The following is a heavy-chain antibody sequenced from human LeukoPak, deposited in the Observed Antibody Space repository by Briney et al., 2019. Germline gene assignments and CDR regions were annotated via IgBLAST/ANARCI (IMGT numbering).Heavy chain of an antibody. CDR3: ARQGSIVVVPANRFDP. D-gene: IGHD2-2*01. CDR1: GGSISSSSYY. V-gene: IGHV4-39*01. Sequence: PSETLSLTCTVSGGSISSSSYYWGWIRQPPGKGVEWIGSIYYSGSTYYNLSLKSRVTISVDTSKNQFSLKLSSVTAADTAVYYCARQGSIVVVPANRFDPWGQGTLVTVSS. J-gene: IGHJ5*02. CDR2: IYYSGST.